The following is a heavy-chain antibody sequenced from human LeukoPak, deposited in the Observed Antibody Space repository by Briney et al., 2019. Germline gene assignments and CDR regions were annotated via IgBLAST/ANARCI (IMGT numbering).Heavy chain of an antibody. D-gene: IGHD1-20*01. CDR1: GGSISSYY. J-gene: IGHJ5*02. Sequence: SETLSLTCAVSGGSISSYYWSWIRQPPGKGLEWIGYIYYSGSTNYNPSLKSRVTISVDTSKNQFSLKLSSVTAADTAVYYCARFDNWRFDPWGQGTLVTVSS. CDR2: IYYSGST. V-gene: IGHV4-59*01. CDR3: ARFDNWRFDP.